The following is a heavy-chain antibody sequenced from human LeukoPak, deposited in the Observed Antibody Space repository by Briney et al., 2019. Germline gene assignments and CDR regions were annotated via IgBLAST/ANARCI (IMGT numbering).Heavy chain of an antibody. CDR2: IYYTGTT. CDR3: ARHQHYDFWSGYYQGGPYYFDY. J-gene: IGHJ4*02. D-gene: IGHD3-3*01. V-gene: IGHV4-59*08. Sequence: SETLSLTCTVSGGSISGTYYWSWIRQPPGKGLEWIGYIYYTGTTDSNPSLKSRVTISLDTSKNQFSLKLSSVTAADTAVYYCARHQHYDFWSGYYQGGPYYFDYWGQGTLVTVSS. CDR1: GGSISGTYY.